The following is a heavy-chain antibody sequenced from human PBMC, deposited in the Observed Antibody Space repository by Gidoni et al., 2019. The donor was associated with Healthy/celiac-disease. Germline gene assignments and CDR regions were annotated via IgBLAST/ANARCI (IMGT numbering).Heavy chain of an antibody. J-gene: IGHJ2*01. CDR1: GFTFSSYA. CDR3: AKEGIAAAGIYWYFDL. Sequence: EVQLLESGGGLVQPGGSLRPSCAASGFTFSSYAMSWVRQAPGKGLEWVSAISGSGGSTYYADSVKGRFTISRDNSKNTLYLQMNSLRAEDTAVYYCAKEGIAAAGIYWYFDLWGRGTLVTVSS. V-gene: IGHV3-23*01. D-gene: IGHD6-13*01. CDR2: ISGSGGST.